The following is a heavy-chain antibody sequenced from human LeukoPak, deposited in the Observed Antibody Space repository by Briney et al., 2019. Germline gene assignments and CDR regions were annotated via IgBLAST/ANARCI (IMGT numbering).Heavy chain of an antibody. Sequence: PSETLSLTCTVSGGSISSSSYYWGSIRQPPGKGLEWIGSIYYSGSTYYNPSLKSRVTISVETSKNQFSLKPCSVTTADTIVYYSASPDPYRGVDYWGQGNLVTVSS. CDR2: IYYSGST. V-gene: IGHV4-39*01. CDR3: ASPDPYRGVDY. J-gene: IGHJ4*02. D-gene: IGHD4-17*01. CDR1: GGSISSSSYY.